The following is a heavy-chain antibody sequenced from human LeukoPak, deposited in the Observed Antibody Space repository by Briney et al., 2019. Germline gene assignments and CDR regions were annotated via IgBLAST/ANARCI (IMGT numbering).Heavy chain of an antibody. CDR2: INSDGSST. J-gene: IGHJ5*02. CDR1: GFTVSSNY. V-gene: IGHV3-74*01. CDR3: ARDRDSGSYPHGGGFDP. Sequence: GGSLRLSCAASGFTVSSNYMSWVRQAPGKGLVWVSRINSDGSSTSYADSVKGRFTISRDNAKNTLYLQMNSLRAEDTAVYYCARDRDSGSYPHGGGFDPWGQGTLVTVSS. D-gene: IGHD1-26*01.